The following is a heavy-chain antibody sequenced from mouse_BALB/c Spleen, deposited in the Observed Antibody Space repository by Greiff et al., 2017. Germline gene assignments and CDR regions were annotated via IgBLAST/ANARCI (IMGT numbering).Heavy chain of an antibody. V-gene: IGHV5-6-3*01. J-gene: IGHJ2*01. D-gene: IGHD1-1*01. Sequence: EVMLVESGGGLVQPGGSLKLSCAASGFTFSSYGMSWVRQTPDKRLELVATINSNGGSTYYPDSVKGRFTISRDNAKNTLYLQMSSLKSEDTAMYYCARDKNYGSVYYFDYWGQGTTLTVSS. CDR3: ARDKNYGSVYYFDY. CDR1: GFTFSSYG. CDR2: INSNGGST.